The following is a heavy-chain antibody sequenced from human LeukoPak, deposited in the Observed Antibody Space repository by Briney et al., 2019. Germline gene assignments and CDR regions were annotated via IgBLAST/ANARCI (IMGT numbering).Heavy chain of an antibody. V-gene: IGHV1-2*04. Sequence: ASVKVSCKASGYTFTGYYMHWVRQAPGQGLEWMGWINPNSGGTNYAQKFQGWVTMTRDTSISTAYMELSRLRSDDTAVYYCARGGTESTMIVVATPYYFDYWGQGTLVTVSS. D-gene: IGHD3-22*01. CDR3: ARGGTESTMIVVATPYYFDY. CDR2: INPNSGGT. CDR1: GYTFTGYY. J-gene: IGHJ4*02.